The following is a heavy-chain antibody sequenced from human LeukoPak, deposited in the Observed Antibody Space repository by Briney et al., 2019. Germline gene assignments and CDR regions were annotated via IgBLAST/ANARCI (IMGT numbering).Heavy chain of an antibody. CDR2: IYRSGST. CDR3: ARAVTPYYYGMDV. D-gene: IGHD4-17*01. CDR1: GGSISSSNW. V-gene: IGHV4-4*02. J-gene: IGHJ6*02. Sequence: SQTLSLTCAVSGGSISSSNWWSWVRQPPGKGLEWIGEIYRSGSTNYNPSLKSRVTISVDKSKNQFSLKLSSVTAADTAVYYCARAVTPYYYGMDVWGQGTTVTVSS.